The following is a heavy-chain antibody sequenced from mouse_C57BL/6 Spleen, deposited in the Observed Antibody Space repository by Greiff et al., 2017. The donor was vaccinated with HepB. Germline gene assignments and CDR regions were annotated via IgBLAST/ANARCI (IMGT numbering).Heavy chain of an antibody. CDR2: IYPGSGNT. CDR1: GYTFTDYY. Sequence: QVQLKESGAELVRPGASVKLSCKASGYTFTDYYINWVKQRPGQGLEWIARIYPGSGNTYYNEKFKGKATLTAEKSSSTAYMQLSSLTSEDSAVYFCARGGFTTVVAFDYWGQGTTLTVSS. D-gene: IGHD1-1*01. J-gene: IGHJ2*01. V-gene: IGHV1-76*01. CDR3: ARGGFTTVVAFDY.